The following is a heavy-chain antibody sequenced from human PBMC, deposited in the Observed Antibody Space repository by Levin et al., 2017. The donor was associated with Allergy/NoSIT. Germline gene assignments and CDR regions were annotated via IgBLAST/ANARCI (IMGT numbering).Heavy chain of an antibody. Sequence: GESLKISCAASGFTFSDYYMSWIRQAPGKGLEWVSYISSSGSTIYYADSVKGRFTISRDNAKNSLYLQMNSLRAEDTAVYYCATGASKLRYFDWFGGYWGQGTLVTVSS. D-gene: IGHD3-9*01. CDR1: GFTFSDYY. CDR2: ISSSGSTI. V-gene: IGHV3-11*01. CDR3: ATGASKLRYFDWFGGY. J-gene: IGHJ4*02.